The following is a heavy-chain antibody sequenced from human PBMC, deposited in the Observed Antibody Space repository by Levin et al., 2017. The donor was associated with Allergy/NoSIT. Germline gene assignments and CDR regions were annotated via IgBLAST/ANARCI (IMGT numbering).Heavy chain of an antibody. CDR1: GFSFSSYS. CDR2: ISSSSSTI. V-gene: IGHV3-48*01. J-gene: IGHJ4*02. D-gene: IGHD3-16*01. Sequence: GGSLRLSCAASGFSFSSYSMNWVRQAPGKGLEWVSYISSSSSTISYADSVKGRFTISRDHAKNSLYLQMNSLRAEDTAVYYCARGPYSHSFDYWGQGTLVTVSS. CDR3: ARGPYSHSFDY.